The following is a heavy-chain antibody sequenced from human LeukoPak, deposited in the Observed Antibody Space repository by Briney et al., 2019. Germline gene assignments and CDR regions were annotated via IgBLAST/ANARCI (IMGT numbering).Heavy chain of an antibody. J-gene: IGHJ4*02. CDR1: GYTFTSYD. CDR3: ARGLTTEYSSSSLDFDY. D-gene: IGHD6-6*01. V-gene: IGHV1-8*01. Sequence: GASVNVSCKASGYTFTSYDINWVRQATGQELEWMGWMNPNSGNTGYAQKFQGRVTMTRNTSISTAYMELSSLRSEDTAVYYCARGLTTEYSSSSLDFDYWGQGTLVTVSS. CDR2: MNPNSGNT.